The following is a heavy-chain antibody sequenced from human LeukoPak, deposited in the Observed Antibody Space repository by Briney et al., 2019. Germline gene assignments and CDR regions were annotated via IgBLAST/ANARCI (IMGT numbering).Heavy chain of an antibody. J-gene: IGHJ4*02. D-gene: IGHD5-18*01. CDR1: GFTFTSYS. V-gene: IGHV3-21*01. CDR3: ARELPFDY. CDR2: ISGSSKHR. Sequence: GGSLRLSCAASGFTFTSYSMNWVRQAPGKGLEWVSSISGSSKHRYYADSVKGRFTISRDNAKNTLYLQMNSLRAEDTAVYYCARELPFDYWGQGTLVTVSS.